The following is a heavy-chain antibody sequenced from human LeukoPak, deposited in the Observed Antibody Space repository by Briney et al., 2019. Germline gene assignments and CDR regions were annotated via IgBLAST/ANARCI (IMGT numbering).Heavy chain of an antibody. D-gene: IGHD5-18*01. J-gene: IGHJ6*03. CDR2: IYTSGST. Sequence: PSQTLSLTCTVSGGSISSGSYYWSWIRQPAGKGLEWIGRIYTSGSTNYNPSLKSRVTISVDTSKNQFSLKLSSVTAADTAVYYCARYSYKVSYYYMDVWGKGTTVTVSS. V-gene: IGHV4-61*02. CDR1: GGSISSGSYY. CDR3: ARYSYKVSYYYMDV.